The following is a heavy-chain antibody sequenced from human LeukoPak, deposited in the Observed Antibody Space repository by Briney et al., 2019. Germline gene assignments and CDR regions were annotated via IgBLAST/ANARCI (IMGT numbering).Heavy chain of an antibody. Sequence: GGSLRLSCAASGFTFSSYWMSWVRQAPGKGLEWVANIKQDGSEKYYVDSVKGRFTISRDNSKNTLYLQMNSLRAEDTAVYYCAKGTTPYGSGSYGYWGQGTLVTVSS. V-gene: IGHV3-7*01. J-gene: IGHJ4*02. CDR3: AKGTTPYGSGSYGY. CDR2: IKQDGSEK. CDR1: GFTFSSYW. D-gene: IGHD3-10*01.